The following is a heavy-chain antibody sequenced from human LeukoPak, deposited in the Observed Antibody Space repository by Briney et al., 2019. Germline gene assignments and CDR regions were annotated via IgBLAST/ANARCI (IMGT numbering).Heavy chain of an antibody. CDR2: ISWDAGRT. J-gene: IGHJ4*02. CDR1: GFTFYDYT. Sequence: GGSLRLSCAASGFTFYDYTMHGVGQAPGKGREGVSLISWDAGRTYYADSVKGRFTISRDNSKNSLYLQMNSLRTEDTALYYCAKADTTLDPFDHWGQGTLVTVSS. CDR3: AKADTTLDPFDH. V-gene: IGHV3-43*01. D-gene: IGHD5-18*01.